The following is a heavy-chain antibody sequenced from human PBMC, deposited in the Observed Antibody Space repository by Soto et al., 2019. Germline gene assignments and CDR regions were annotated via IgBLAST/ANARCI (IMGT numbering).Heavy chain of an antibody. D-gene: IGHD6-25*01. CDR2: IYYSGST. CDR3: AGDHKAVYYYYGMDV. CDR1: GGSISSGDYY. V-gene: IGHV4-30-4*01. J-gene: IGHJ6*02. Sequence: QVQLQESGPGLVKPSQTLSLTCTVSGGSISSGDYYWSWIRQPPGKGLEWIGYIYYSGSTYYNPSLKSRVTLPVDPSKNQFSLKLSSVTAADTAVYYCAGDHKAVYYYYGMDVWGQGTTVTVSS.